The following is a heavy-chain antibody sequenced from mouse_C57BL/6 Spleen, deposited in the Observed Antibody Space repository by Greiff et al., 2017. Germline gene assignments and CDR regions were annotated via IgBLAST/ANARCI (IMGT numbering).Heavy chain of an antibody. D-gene: IGHD1-1*01. V-gene: IGHV2-5*01. CDR3: AINSPLLLNYYAMDY. Sequence: VKLVESGPGLVQPSQSLSITCTVSGFSLTSYGVHWVRQSPGKGLEWLGVIWRGGSTDYNAAFMSRLSITKDNSKSQVFFKMNSLQADDTAIYYCAINSPLLLNYYAMDYWGQGTSVTVSS. CDR2: IWRGGST. J-gene: IGHJ4*01. CDR1: GFSLTSYG.